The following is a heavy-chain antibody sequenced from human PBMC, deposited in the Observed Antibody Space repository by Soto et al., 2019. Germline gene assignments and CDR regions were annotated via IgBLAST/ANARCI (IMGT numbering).Heavy chain of an antibody. V-gene: IGHV1-18*01. D-gene: IGHD1-1*01. J-gene: IGHJ2*01. CDR1: GYTFNNYG. Sequence: QVQLVQSGAEMKKPGASVKVSCKASGYTFNNYGITWVRQAPGQGLEWLGWISSYDHNTYYGQKFQGRVTMTTETSTSTAYMELTSLGSDDSAMYYCARDARGSQVSGTVFDLWGRGTLVTVSS. CDR2: ISSYDHNT. CDR3: ARDARGSQVSGTVFDL.